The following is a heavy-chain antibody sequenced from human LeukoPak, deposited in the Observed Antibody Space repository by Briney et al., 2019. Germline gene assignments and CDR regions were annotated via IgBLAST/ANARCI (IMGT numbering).Heavy chain of an antibody. Sequence: SETLSLTCSVYGGSFSGFYWNWIRQPPGKGLEWLGEINHSGSTHYSPSLKSRLSISVDPSKNQFSLKLSSVTAADTAVYYCARGGGYCTNNVCPPWFDPWGQGALVTVSS. J-gene: IGHJ5*02. CDR3: ARGGGYCTNNVCPPWFDP. V-gene: IGHV4-34*01. CDR2: INHSGST. CDR1: GGSFSGFY. D-gene: IGHD2-8*01.